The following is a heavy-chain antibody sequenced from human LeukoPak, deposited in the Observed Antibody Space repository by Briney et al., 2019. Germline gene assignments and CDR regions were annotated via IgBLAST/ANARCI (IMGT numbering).Heavy chain of an antibody. J-gene: IGHJ3*02. CDR3: AKDRRGYSYGYGSSDDAFDI. CDR1: GFTFSSYA. CDR2: ISGSGGST. D-gene: IGHD5-18*01. Sequence: GGSLRLSCAASGFTFSSYAMSWVRQAPGKGLEWVSAISGSGGSTYYADSVKGRLTISRDNSKNTLYLQMNSLRAEDTAVYYCAKDRRGYSYGYGSSDDAFDIWGQGTMVTVSS. V-gene: IGHV3-23*01.